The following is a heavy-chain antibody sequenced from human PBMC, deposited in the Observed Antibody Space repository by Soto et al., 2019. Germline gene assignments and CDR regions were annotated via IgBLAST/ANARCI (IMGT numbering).Heavy chain of an antibody. V-gene: IGHV3-23*01. CDR1: GFTFSSYA. Sequence: GSLRLSCAASGFTFSSYAMSWVRQAPGKGLEWVSAISGSGGSTYYADSVKGRFTISRDNSKNTLYLQMNSLRAEDTALYYCARAPLIIGHITNSGEASPGVLDYWGQGTPVTVSS. D-gene: IGHD3-3*01. J-gene: IGHJ4*02. CDR3: ARAPLIIGHITNSGEASPGVLDY. CDR2: ISGSGGST.